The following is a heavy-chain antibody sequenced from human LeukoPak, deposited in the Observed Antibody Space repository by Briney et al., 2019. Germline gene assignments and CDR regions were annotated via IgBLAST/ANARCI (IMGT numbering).Heavy chain of an antibody. CDR2: IRQDGGQM. CDR3: ARDRAMDDY. D-gene: IGHD2-8*01. J-gene: IGHJ4*02. V-gene: IGHV3-7*01. Sequence: GGSLRLSCAASGFTFSGYTMNWVRQAPGKGLEWVANIRQDGGQMNYADSVKGRFTISRDNARNSLYLHMNSLGAEDTAVYYCARDRAMDDYWGQGTLVTVSS. CDR1: GFTFSGYT.